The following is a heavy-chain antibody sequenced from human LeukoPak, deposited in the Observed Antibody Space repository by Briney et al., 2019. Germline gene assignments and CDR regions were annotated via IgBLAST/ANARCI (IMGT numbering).Heavy chain of an antibody. D-gene: IGHD2-15*01. V-gene: IGHV4-31*03. CDR3: ARGARMTFDY. Sequence: PSQTLSLTCTVSGGSISSGVYYWSWIRQHPGKGLEWVGYISDRGSTYYNPSLKSRVTVSVDTSKSQFSLKVSSVTAADMAVYYCARGARMTFDYWGQGTLVTVSS. CDR2: ISDRGST. CDR1: GGSISSGVYY. J-gene: IGHJ4*02.